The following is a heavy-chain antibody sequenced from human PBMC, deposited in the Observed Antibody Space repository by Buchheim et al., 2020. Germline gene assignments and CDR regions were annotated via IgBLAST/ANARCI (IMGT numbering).Heavy chain of an antibody. CDR3: ARRIQSGSYVDYDY. V-gene: IGHV3-48*01. CDR2: ISSYSSTI. J-gene: IGHJ4*02. CDR1: GFTFSSYS. Sequence: EVQLVESGGGLVQPGGSLRLSCAASGFTFSSYSMNWVRQAPGKGLEWVSYISSYSSTIYYADSVKGRFNISRDNAKNSLYLQMNSLRADDTAVYYCARRIQSGSYVDYDYWGQGTL. D-gene: IGHD1-26*01.